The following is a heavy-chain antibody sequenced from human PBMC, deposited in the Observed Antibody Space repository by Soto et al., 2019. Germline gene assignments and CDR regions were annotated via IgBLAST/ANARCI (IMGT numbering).Heavy chain of an antibody. V-gene: IGHV3-23*01. CDR1: GFTFSSYA. D-gene: IGHD6-19*01. Sequence: EVQLLESGGGLVQPGGSLRLSCAASGFTFSSYAMNWVRQAPGKGLEWVSVISGSGGSTYYADSVKGRFTISRDNSKNPRYLQMNSLIAEDTAVYYCASRSSGWYFDYWGQGTLVTVSS. CDR3: ASRSSGWYFDY. J-gene: IGHJ4*02. CDR2: ISGSGGST.